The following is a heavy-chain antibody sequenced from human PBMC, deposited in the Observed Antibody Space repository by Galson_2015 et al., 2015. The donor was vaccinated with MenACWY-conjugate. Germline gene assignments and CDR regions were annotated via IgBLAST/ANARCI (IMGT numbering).Heavy chain of an antibody. J-gene: IGHJ5*01. CDR3: ATLPQGYCGSNSCFGWFES. V-gene: IGHV1-8*01. Sequence: SVKVSCKASGYTFTFHDMSWVRQATGQGLECLGWMNPNSGNTGYAQKFQGRVTMTRNTSITTAYMELSSLDSEDTAVYYCATLPQGYCGSNSCFGWFESWGQGTLVTVSS. D-gene: IGHD4-23*01. CDR2: MNPNSGNT. CDR1: GYTFTFHD.